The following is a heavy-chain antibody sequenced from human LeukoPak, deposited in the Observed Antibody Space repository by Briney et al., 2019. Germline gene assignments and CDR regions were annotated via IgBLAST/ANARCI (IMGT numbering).Heavy chain of an antibody. V-gene: IGHV5-51*01. J-gene: IGHJ6*02. CDR2: IYPGDSDT. D-gene: IGHD3-10*01. CDR1: GYSFTSYW. Sequence: GESLKISCKASGYSFTSYWIGWVRQMPGKGLEWMGIIYPGDSDTRYSPSFQGQVTISADKSISTAYLQWSSLKASDTAMYYCARRDGSGSFNNYGMDFWGQGTTVTVSS. CDR3: ARRDGSGSFNNYGMDF.